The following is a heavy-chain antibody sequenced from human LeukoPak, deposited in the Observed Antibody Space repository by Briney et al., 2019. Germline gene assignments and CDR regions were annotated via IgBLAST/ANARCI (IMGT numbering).Heavy chain of an antibody. CDR1: GFTFSSYT. CDR3: ARRDRGDY. Sequence: GGSLRLSCAASGFTFSSYTMNWVRQPPGKGLEWVSNIGTSSTTIYYADSVKGRFTISRDNAKNSLYLQMNSLRVEDTAVYYCARRDRGDYWGQGTLVTVSS. J-gene: IGHJ4*02. CDR2: IGTSSTTI. V-gene: IGHV3-48*04. D-gene: IGHD1-14*01.